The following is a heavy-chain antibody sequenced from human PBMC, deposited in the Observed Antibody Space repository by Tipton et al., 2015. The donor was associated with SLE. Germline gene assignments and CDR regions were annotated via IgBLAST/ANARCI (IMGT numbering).Heavy chain of an antibody. CDR1: GYFFIHYG. CDR3: ARDDLSNFFDH. V-gene: IGHV1-3*01. D-gene: IGHD4-11*01. J-gene: IGHJ4*02. Sequence: QVQLVQSGAEVKKPGASVKISCETSGYFFIHYGIFWVRQAPGQGLEWVGRISPDNYATYSQRFQGRVTITRDTSASTAYMELTNLRSEDTATYFCARDDLSNFFDHWGQGTLVTVSS. CDR2: ISPDNYA.